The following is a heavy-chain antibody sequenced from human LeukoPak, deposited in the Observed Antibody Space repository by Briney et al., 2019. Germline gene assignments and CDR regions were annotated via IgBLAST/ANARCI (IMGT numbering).Heavy chain of an antibody. CDR1: GDSISNGGYY. Sequence: SETLSLTCTVSGDSISNGGYYWSWIRQPPGKGLEWIGFIYHTGSAYYNPSLKSRVTMSVDRSKNHFSLNLTSVTAADTAVYYCASGDVLTGYDLDYWGQGIPVTVSS. CDR2: IYHTGSA. J-gene: IGHJ4*02. V-gene: IGHV4-30-2*01. CDR3: ASGDVLTGYDLDY. D-gene: IGHD3-9*01.